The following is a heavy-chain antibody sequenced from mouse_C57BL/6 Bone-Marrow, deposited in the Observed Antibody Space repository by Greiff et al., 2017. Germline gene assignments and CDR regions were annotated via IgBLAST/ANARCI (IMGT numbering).Heavy chain of an antibody. J-gene: IGHJ2*01. CDR1: GYTFTSYG. CDR3: AKLAYYFVH. V-gene: IGHV1-81*01. CDR2: IYPRSGNT. Sequence: VQLQQSGAELARPGASVKLSCKASGYTFTSYGISWVKQRTGQGLEWIGEIYPRSGNTYYNEKFKGKATLTADKSSSTAYMELRSLTSEDSAVYFCAKLAYYFVHWGQHTTLTVSS.